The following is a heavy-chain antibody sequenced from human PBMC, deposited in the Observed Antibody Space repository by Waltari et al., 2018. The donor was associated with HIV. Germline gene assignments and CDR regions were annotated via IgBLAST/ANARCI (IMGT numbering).Heavy chain of an antibody. Sequence: QLQLQESGPGLVKPSETLSLTCTVSGGSISSSSYYWGWIRQPPGKGLGWIGSIYYSGSTYYNPSLKSRVTISVDTSKNQFSLKLSSVTAADTAVYYCAREGGDGSLDYWGQGTLVTVSS. J-gene: IGHJ4*02. D-gene: IGHD1-1*01. CDR3: AREGGDGSLDY. CDR1: GGSISSSSYY. V-gene: IGHV4-39*07. CDR2: IYYSGST.